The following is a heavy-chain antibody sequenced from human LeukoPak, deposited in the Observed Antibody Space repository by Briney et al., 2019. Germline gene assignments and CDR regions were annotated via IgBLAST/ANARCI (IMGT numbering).Heavy chain of an antibody. D-gene: IGHD6-19*01. Sequence: PSETLSLTCTVSGGSISSYYWSWIRQPPGKGLEWIGYIYYRGSTNYNPSLKSRVTISVDTSKNQFSLKVSSVTAADTAVYYCASADGSGWYYFDYWGQGTLVTVS. CDR2: IYYRGST. CDR3: ASADGSGWYYFDY. J-gene: IGHJ4*02. V-gene: IGHV4-59*01. CDR1: GGSISSYY.